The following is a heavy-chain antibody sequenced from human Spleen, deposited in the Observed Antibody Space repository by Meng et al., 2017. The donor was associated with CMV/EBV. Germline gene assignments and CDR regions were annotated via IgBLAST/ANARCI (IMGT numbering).Heavy chain of an antibody. D-gene: IGHD6-19*01. Sequence: SGFTFSSDGMHWVRQAPGKGLEWVAVIWYDGSNKYYADSVKGRFTISRDNSKNTLYLQMNSLRAEDTAVYYCAKDRDGIAVASFDYWGQGTLVTVSS. J-gene: IGHJ4*02. CDR2: IWYDGSNK. V-gene: IGHV3-33*06. CDR3: AKDRDGIAVASFDY. CDR1: GFTFSSDG.